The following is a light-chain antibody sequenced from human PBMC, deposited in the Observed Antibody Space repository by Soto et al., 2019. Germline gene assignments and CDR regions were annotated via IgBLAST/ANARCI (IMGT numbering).Light chain of an antibody. CDR2: GNS. J-gene: IGLJ2*01. CDR1: SSNIGAGYD. CDR3: QSYDSSLSGSTV. V-gene: IGLV1-40*01. Sequence: QSVLTQPPSVSGAPGQRVTISCTGSSSNIGAGYDVHWYQQLPGTAPKLLIYGNSNRPSGVPDRFSGSKSGTSASLAITGLQAEDEADYYCQSYDSSLSGSTVFDGGTQLTVL.